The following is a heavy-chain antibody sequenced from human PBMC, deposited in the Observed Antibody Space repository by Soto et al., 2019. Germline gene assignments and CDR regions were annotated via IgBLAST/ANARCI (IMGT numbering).Heavy chain of an antibody. Sequence: QVQLVQSGAEVKKPGASVKVSCKASGYTFTSYAMHWVRQAPGQRLEWMGWINAGNGNTKYSQKFQGRVTLTRDTSGSTAYMELSSLRSEDTAVYYCAGSGLGSSPSWFDPWGQGTLVTVSS. D-gene: IGHD6-13*01. CDR1: GYTFTSYA. CDR2: INAGNGNT. V-gene: IGHV1-3*01. CDR3: AGSGLGSSPSWFDP. J-gene: IGHJ5*02.